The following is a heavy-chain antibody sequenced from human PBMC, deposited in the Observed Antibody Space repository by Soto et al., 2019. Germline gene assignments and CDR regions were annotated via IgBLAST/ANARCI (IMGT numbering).Heavy chain of an antibody. D-gene: IGHD1-26*01. CDR2: IYYSGST. Sequence: PSETLSLTCTVSGGSISSYYWSWIRQPPGKGLEWIGYIYYSGSTNYNPSLKSRITITIDTSKNQFSLKLNSVTAADTAVYYCARTSGSYYYGMDVWGQGTTVTVSS. V-gene: IGHV4-59*01. CDR3: ARTSGSYYYGMDV. CDR1: GGSISSYY. J-gene: IGHJ6*02.